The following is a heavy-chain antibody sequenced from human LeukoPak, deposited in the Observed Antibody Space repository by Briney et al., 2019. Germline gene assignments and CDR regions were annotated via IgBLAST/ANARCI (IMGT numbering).Heavy chain of an antibody. CDR3: TRHRDFDYEPTHPDF. CDR2: IRSKANSYAT. Sequence: AGGSLKLSCAASGFTFSGSAMHWVRQASGKGLEWVGRIRSKANSYATAYAASVKGRFTISRDDSKNTAYLQMNSLNTADTAMYYCTRHRDFDYEPTHPDFWGHGTPVTVSS. CDR1: GFTFSGSA. D-gene: IGHD3-9*01. V-gene: IGHV3-73*01. J-gene: IGHJ5*01.